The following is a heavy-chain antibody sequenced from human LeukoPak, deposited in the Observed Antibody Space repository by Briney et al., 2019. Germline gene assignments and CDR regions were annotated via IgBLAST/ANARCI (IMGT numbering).Heavy chain of an antibody. D-gene: IGHD3-9*01. V-gene: IGHV1-69*13. CDR1: GGTFISYA. Sequence: ASVQVSCKASGGTFISYAISWVRQAPGQGLERMGGIIPIFGTANYAQKFQSRVTITADESTSTAYMELGSLRSEDTAVYYCARDILTGYYTPHGMDVWGQGTTVTVSS. CDR3: ARDILTGYYTPHGMDV. CDR2: IIPIFGTA. J-gene: IGHJ6*02.